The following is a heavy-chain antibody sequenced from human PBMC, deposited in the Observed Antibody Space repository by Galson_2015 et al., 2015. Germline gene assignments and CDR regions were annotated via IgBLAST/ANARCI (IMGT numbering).Heavy chain of an antibody. J-gene: IGHJ4*02. CDR1: GFTFSSYA. Sequence: SLRLSCAASGFTFSSYAMHWVRQAPGKGLEWVAVISYDGSNKYYADPVKGRFTISRDNSKNTLYLQMNSLRAEDTAVYYCARDLPITMVRGGGDYWGQGTLVTVSS. CDR3: ARDLPITMVRGGGDY. CDR2: ISYDGSNK. V-gene: IGHV3-30-3*01. D-gene: IGHD3-10*01.